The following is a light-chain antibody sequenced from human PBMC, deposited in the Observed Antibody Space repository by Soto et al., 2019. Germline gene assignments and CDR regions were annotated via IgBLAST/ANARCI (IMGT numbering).Light chain of an antibody. CDR3: QQYGSSSYT. V-gene: IGKV3-20*01. CDR1: QSVDSSY. J-gene: IGKJ2*01. Sequence: EIVLTQSPGTLSLSPGERATLSCRASQSVDSSYLAWYQQKPGQAPRLLIFGASSRATDIPDRFSGSGSGTDFTLTISSLEPEDFAVYYCQQYGSSSYTFGQGTKLQIK. CDR2: GAS.